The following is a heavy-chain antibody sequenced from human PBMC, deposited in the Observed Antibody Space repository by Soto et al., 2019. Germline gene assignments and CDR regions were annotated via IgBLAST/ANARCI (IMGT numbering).Heavy chain of an antibody. J-gene: IGHJ4*02. Sequence: SETLSLTCTVSGGSISSYYWSWIRQPPGKGLEWIGYIYYSGSTNYNPSLECRVTISVDTSKNQFSLKMSSVTAADTAVYYCARLATRYYFDYWGQGTLVTVS. D-gene: IGHD1-1*01. CDR3: ARLATRYYFDY. CDR2: IYYSGST. CDR1: GGSISSYY. V-gene: IGHV4-59*01.